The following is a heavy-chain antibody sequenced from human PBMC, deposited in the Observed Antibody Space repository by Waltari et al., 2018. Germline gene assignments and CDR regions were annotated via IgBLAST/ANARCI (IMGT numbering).Heavy chain of an antibody. V-gene: IGHV4-34*01. J-gene: IGHJ4*02. CDR3: ARGRAPNSSRRYYFDY. D-gene: IGHD5-18*01. Sequence: QVQLQQWGAGLLKPSETLSLTCAVYGGSFSGYYWSWIRQPPGKGLEWIGEINHSGSTHYNPALKSRVTIAVDTSKNQFSLKLSSVTAADTAVYYCARGRAPNSSRRYYFDYWGQGTLVTVSS. CDR1: GGSFSGYY. CDR2: INHSGST.